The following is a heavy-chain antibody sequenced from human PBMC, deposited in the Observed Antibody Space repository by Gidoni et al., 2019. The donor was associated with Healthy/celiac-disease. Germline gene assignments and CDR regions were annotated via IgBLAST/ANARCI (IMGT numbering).Heavy chain of an antibody. V-gene: IGHV3-11*06. Sequence: QVKLVESGGGLVKPGGSLRLDCAASGFTFSDYYMSWIRQAPGKGREWVSYTSSSSSYTNYADSVKGRFTISRDNAKNSLYLQMNSLRAEDTAVYYCASVPAAGDYWGQGTLVTVSS. CDR2: TSSSSSYT. CDR1: GFTFSDYY. D-gene: IGHD2-2*01. J-gene: IGHJ4*02. CDR3: ASVPAAGDY.